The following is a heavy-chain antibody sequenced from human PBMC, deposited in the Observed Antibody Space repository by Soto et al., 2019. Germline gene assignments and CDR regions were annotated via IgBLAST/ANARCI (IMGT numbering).Heavy chain of an antibody. V-gene: IGHV1-2*02. CDR3: AINVYCSGESCSGGWFDP. CDR1: GYTFTAFY. Sequence: ASVKVSCKTSGYTFTAFYLHLLRQAPVQVPELIVWMHPNSCAIKSAQKFQGRFTITMYTAISTSCFELNTLTSDYAAVYYCAINVYCSGESCSGGWFDPWGQGTLVTVSS. J-gene: IGHJ5*02. D-gene: IGHD2-15*01. CDR2: MHPNSCAI.